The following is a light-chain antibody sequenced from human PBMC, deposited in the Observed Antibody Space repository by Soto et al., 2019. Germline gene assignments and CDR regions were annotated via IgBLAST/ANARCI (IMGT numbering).Light chain of an antibody. V-gene: IGLV1-47*01. J-gene: IGLJ3*02. CDR2: RSD. Sequence: QSVLTQPPSASGTPGQRVTMSCSGTSSNIGNNFVFWYQHLPGTAPKLLIYRSDQRPSGVPDRFSGSKSGTSASLAISGLRSEDEADYYCASWDDTLSGVVFGGGTQLTVL. CDR1: SSNIGNNF. CDR3: ASWDDTLSGVV.